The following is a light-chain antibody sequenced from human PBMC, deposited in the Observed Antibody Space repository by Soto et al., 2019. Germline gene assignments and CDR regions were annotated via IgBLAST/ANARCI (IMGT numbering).Light chain of an antibody. CDR1: SSDVGGYNF. Sequence: QSALTQPASVSGSPGQSITISCTGTSSDVGGYNFVSWYQQHPGKAPKLMIYEVSNRPSGVSNRFSGSKSGNTASLTISGLQAEDEADYYCISYTGSSTSYVFGTGTKVTVL. V-gene: IGLV2-14*01. J-gene: IGLJ1*01. CDR2: EVS. CDR3: ISYTGSSTSYV.